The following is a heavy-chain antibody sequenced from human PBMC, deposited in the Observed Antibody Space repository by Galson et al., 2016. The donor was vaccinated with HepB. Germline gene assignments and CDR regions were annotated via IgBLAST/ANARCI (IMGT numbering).Heavy chain of an antibody. Sequence: SLRLSCAASGFTFSNYVIHWVRQAPGKGLEWVALIWYDGSNKYYADSVQGRFTISRDNSKNTVYLQMNSLRAEDTAVYYCARDRGDDAFDIWDQGTMVTVSS. CDR2: IWYDGSNK. D-gene: IGHD3-10*01. J-gene: IGHJ3*02. CDR1: GFTFSNYV. CDR3: ARDRGDDAFDI. V-gene: IGHV3-33*01.